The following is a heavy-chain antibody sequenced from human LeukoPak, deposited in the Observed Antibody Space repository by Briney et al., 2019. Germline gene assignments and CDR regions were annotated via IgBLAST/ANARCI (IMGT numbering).Heavy chain of an antibody. D-gene: IGHD3-10*01. CDR2: IIPIFGTA. CDR1: GGTFSSYA. J-gene: IGHJ6*03. V-gene: IGHV1-69*06. Sequence: GASVKVSCKASGGTFSSYAISWVRQAPGQGLEWMGGIIPIFGTANYAQKFQGRVTITADKSTSTAYMELSSLRSEDTAVYYCASPPSGSFFLREGYYYMDVWGKGTTVTVSS. CDR3: ASPPSGSFFLREGYYYMDV.